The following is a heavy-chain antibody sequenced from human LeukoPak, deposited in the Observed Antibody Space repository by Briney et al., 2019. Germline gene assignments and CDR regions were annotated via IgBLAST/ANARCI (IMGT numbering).Heavy chain of an antibody. J-gene: IGHJ3*02. CDR3: VKDLRLDLHLDTFHI. Sequence: GGSLRLSCAASGFTFDTYAMHWVRQAPGKGLEWVSGISWNSATITYADSVQGRFTISRDNAKNLLYLQMDSLTPEDSALYYCVKDLRLDLHLDTFHIWGRGTRVTVSS. CDR2: ISWNSATI. D-gene: IGHD1-1*01. V-gene: IGHV3-9*01. CDR1: GFTFDTYA.